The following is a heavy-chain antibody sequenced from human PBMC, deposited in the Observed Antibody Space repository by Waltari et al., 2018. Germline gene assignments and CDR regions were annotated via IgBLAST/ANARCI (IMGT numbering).Heavy chain of an antibody. CDR1: GGSISRTSYY. CDR2: FSYNGNT. CDR3: ARPGRVGGGSLMGLDY. Sequence: QLQLQESGPGLVKPSETLSPTCAVSGGSISRTSYYWGWIRQPPGKGLEWIGSFSYNGNTYYNPSLKSRITISVDTSKNQFSLQLRSVTAADTATYYCARPGRVGGGSLMGLDYWGQGTLVAVSS. J-gene: IGHJ4*02. V-gene: IGHV4-39*01. D-gene: IGHD2-15*01.